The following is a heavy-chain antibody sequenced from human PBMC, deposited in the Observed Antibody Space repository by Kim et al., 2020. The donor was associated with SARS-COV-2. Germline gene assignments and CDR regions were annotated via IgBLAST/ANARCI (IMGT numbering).Heavy chain of an antibody. Sequence: NPSLKSRVTISVDTSKNQFSLKLSSVTAADTAVYYCARIIAVAGTNFDYWGQGTLVTVSS. D-gene: IGHD6-19*01. V-gene: IGHV4-30-2*04. J-gene: IGHJ4*02. CDR3: ARIIAVAGTNFDY.